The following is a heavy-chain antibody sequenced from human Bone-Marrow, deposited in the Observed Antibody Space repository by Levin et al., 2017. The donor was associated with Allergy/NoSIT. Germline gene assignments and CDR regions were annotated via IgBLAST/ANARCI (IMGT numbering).Heavy chain of an antibody. CDR2: IKEDGSEK. J-gene: IGHJ4*02. V-gene: IGHV3-7*01. CDR1: EFTFSSYW. D-gene: IGHD2-15*01. CDR3: ARGGCSGGICYVYFDS. Sequence: LSSETLSLTCAASEFTFSSYWMSWVRQAPGKGLEWVANIKEDGSEKYYVDSVKGRFTISRDNAKNSLFLQMNSLRAEDTSVYYCARGGCSGGICYVYFDSWGQGTLVTVSS.